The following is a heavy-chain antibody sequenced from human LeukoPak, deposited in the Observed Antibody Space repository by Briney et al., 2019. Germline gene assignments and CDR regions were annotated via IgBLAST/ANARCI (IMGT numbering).Heavy chain of an antibody. J-gene: IGHJ6*02. CDR1: GYTFTSYD. CDR3: ARAVRTYYDFWGGYYTGVYYYGMDV. Sequence: ASVKVSCKASGYTFTSYDINWVRQATGQGLEWMGWMNPNSGNTGYAQKFQGRVTMTRNTSISTAYMELSSLRSEDTAVYYCARAVRTYYDFWGGYYTGVYYYGMDVWGQGTTVTVSS. CDR2: MNPNSGNT. V-gene: IGHV1-8*01. D-gene: IGHD3-3*01.